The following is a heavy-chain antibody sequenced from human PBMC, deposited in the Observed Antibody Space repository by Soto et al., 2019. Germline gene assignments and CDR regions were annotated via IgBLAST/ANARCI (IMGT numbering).Heavy chain of an antibody. D-gene: IGHD4-4*01. J-gene: IGHJ6*02. CDR1: GGSISSGGYY. V-gene: IGHV4-31*03. Sequence: QVQLQESGPGLVKPSQTLSLTCTVSGGSISSGGYYWSWIRQHPGKGLEWIGYIYYSGSTYYNPSLKSRVTISVDTSKNQFALKLSSVTAADTAVYYCARVQDDYYYYGMDVWGQGTTVTVSS. CDR2: IYYSGST. CDR3: ARVQDDYYYYGMDV.